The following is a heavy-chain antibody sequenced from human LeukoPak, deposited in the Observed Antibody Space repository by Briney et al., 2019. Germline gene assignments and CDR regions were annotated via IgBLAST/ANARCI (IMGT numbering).Heavy chain of an antibody. J-gene: IGHJ2*01. CDR3: ARDYSSGWYIAPRRNWYFDL. CDR2: IYYSGST. V-gene: IGHV4-59*01. D-gene: IGHD6-19*01. Sequence: SETLSLTCTVSVCSISSYYWSWIRQPPGKGLEWIGYIYYSGSTNYNPSLKSRVTISVDTSKNQFSLKLSSVTAADTAVYYCARDYSSGWYIAPRRNWYFDLWGRGTLVTVSS. CDR1: VCSISSYY.